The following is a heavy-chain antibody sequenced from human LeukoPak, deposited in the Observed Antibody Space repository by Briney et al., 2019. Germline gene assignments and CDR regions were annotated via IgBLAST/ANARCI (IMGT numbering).Heavy chain of an antibody. CDR1: GYTFTFYY. CDR3: ARGGLLDYGYYLYYFDY. J-gene: IGHJ4*02. V-gene: IGHV1-2*02. Sequence: GASVTVSFKASGYTFTFYYMHWVRQAPGQGLEWVGWINPNSGGTNYAQKFQGRVTMTRDTSISTAYMELSRLRSDDTAVYYCARGGLLDYGYYLYYFDYWGQGTLVTVSS. CDR2: INPNSGGT. D-gene: IGHD4-17*01.